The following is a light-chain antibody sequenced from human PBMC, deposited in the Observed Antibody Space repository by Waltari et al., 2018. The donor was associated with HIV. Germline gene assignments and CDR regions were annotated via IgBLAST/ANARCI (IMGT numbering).Light chain of an antibody. V-gene: IGLV2-11*01. J-gene: IGLJ2*01. Sequence: QSALTQPRPVSGSPGQSVTISCTGTSSDVGDYNYVSWYQQHPGKAPKLMNYDVSQRPSGVPDRFSGSKSGNTASLTISGLQADDDADYYCCSFAGTYTIFGGGTKLTVL. CDR2: DVS. CDR1: SSDVGDYNY. CDR3: CSFAGTYTI.